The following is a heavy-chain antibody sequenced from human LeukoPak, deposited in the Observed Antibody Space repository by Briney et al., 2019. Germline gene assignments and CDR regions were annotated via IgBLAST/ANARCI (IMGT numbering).Heavy chain of an antibody. CDR2: IIPIFGTA. Sequence: GASVKVSCKASGGTFSSYAISWVRQAPGQGLEWMGGIIPIFGTANYAQKFQGRVTITADESTSTAYMELSSLRSEDTAVYYCATSPYSGSYLFDYWGQGTLVTVSS. CDR3: ATSPYSGSYLFDY. V-gene: IGHV1-69*13. CDR1: GGTFSSYA. J-gene: IGHJ4*02. D-gene: IGHD1-26*01.